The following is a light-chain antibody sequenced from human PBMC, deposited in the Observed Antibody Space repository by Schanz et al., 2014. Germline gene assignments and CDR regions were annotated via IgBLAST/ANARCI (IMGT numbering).Light chain of an antibody. Sequence: QSVLTQPPSASGTPGQRVTISCSGSSSNIGSNTVDWYQQRPGTAPKLLIYNDNQRPSGVPDRFSGSKSGTSASLAISGLQSEDEADYYCATWDDSLNVWVFGGGTQLTVL. CDR2: NDN. CDR3: ATWDDSLNVWV. V-gene: IGLV1-44*01. CDR1: SSNIGSNT. J-gene: IGLJ3*02.